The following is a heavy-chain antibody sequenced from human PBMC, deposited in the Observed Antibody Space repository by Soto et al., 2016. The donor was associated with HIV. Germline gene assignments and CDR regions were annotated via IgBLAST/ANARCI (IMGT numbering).Heavy chain of an antibody. J-gene: IGHJ6*03. D-gene: IGHD1-26*01. CDR2: INPNSGGT. Sequence: QVQLVQSGAEVKKPGASVKVSCKASGYTFTGYYMHWVRQAPGQGLEWMGWINPNSGGTNYAQKFQGRVTMTRDTSISTAYMELSRLRSDDTAVYYCARDRGSGSYWDYYYYYMDVWGKGTTVTVSS. CDR1: GYTFTGYY. V-gene: IGHV1-2*02. CDR3: ARDRGSGSYWDYYYYYMDV.